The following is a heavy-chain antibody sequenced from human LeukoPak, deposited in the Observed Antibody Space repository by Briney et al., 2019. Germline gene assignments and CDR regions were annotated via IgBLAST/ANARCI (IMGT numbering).Heavy chain of an antibody. D-gene: IGHD6-13*01. V-gene: IGHV4-30-2*01. CDR2: IYPRGST. Sequence: SGTLSLTCTVSGDSISRGSFSWTWIRQAPGKGLEWIGYIYPRGSTYYNPSLKSRVNLSIDKSSNQFSLDLASVTAADTAVYYCARFSPRALGNYLDSWGQRTLVTVSS. CDR1: GDSISRGSFS. CDR3: ARFSPRALGNYLDS. J-gene: IGHJ4*02.